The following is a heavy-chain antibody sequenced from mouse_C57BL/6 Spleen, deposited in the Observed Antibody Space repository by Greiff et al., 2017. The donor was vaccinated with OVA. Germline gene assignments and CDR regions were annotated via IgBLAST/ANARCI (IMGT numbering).Heavy chain of an antibody. J-gene: IGHJ4*01. D-gene: IGHD1-1*01. Sequence: EVKVEESGPGLAKPSQTLSLTCSVTGYSITSDHWNWIRKFPGNKLEYMGYISYSGSTYYNPSLKSRISITRDTSKNQYYLQLNSVTTEDTATYYCAISPRSYGSSYDAMDYWGQGTSVTVSS. V-gene: IGHV3-8*01. CDR3: AISPRSYGSSYDAMDY. CDR1: GYSITSDH. CDR2: ISYSGST.